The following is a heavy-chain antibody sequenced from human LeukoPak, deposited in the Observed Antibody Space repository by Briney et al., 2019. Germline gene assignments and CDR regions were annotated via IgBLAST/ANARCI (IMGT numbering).Heavy chain of an antibody. CDR2: IKSKTDGGTT. CDR3: ARDSNSYAYYDFWSGYPNTYYFDY. Sequence: KSGGSLRLSCAASGFTFSTYGMHWVRQAPGKGLEWVGRIKSKTDGGTTDYAAPVKGRFTISRDDSKNTLYLQMNSLRAEDTAVYYCARDSNSYAYYDFWSGYPNTYYFDYWGQGTLVTVSS. CDR1: GFTFSTYG. V-gene: IGHV3-15*01. D-gene: IGHD3-3*01. J-gene: IGHJ4*02.